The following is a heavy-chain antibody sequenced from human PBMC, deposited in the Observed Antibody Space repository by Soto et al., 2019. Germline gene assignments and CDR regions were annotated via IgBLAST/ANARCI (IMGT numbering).Heavy chain of an antibody. CDR1: GGTFSTFA. Sequence: ASVKVSCKAPGGTFSTFAFHWVRQAPGQGLESMGEIIPLFGKANYAQKFQGRVTITADESARTSYMELRSLKSQDTAVYYCVRDSWAKLCSSWGQRTLVPVSS. V-gene: IGHV1-69*13. CDR3: VRDSWAKLCSS. J-gene: IGHJ4*02. CDR2: IIPLFGKA. D-gene: IGHD6-13*01.